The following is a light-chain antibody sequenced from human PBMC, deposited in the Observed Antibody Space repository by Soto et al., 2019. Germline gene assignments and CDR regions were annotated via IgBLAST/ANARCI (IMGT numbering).Light chain of an antibody. CDR2: RAS. CDR3: HQYNSHPWS. V-gene: IGKV1-5*03. CDR1: QNINAW. Sequence: DIQMTQFPATLSASVGDTVTITCRASQNINAWLAGYQKKPETAPKLLISRASTLESGVPSRFSGSVSGTEFALTISSLQPDDFATYYCHQYNSHPWSFGQGTKVEI. J-gene: IGKJ1*01.